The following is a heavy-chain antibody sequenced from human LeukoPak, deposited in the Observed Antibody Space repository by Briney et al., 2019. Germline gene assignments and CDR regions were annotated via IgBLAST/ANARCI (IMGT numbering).Heavy chain of an antibody. CDR1: GFTFSSYG. J-gene: IGHJ4*02. D-gene: IGHD4-17*01. CDR2: ISSHNTYI. Sequence: GGSLGLSCAASGFTFSSYGMNWVRQAPGKGLEWVSSISSHNTYIYYADSVKGRFTISRDNAKNSLYLQMNSLRAEDTAVYYCATGETSTVTGIDYWGQGTLVTVSS. V-gene: IGHV3-21*01. CDR3: ATGETSTVTGIDY.